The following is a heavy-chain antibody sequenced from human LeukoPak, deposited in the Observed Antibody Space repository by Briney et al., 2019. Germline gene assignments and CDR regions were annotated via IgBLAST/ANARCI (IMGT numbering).Heavy chain of an antibody. CDR3: ARALSGSRAEYFQH. J-gene: IGHJ1*01. D-gene: IGHD3-10*01. V-gene: IGHV3-48*01. CDR1: GFTFSSYS. Sequence: GGSLRLSCAASGFTFSSYSMNWVGQAPGKGLEWVSYISSSSSTIYYADSVKGRFTISRDNAKNSLYLQMNSLRAEDTAVYYCARALSGSRAEYFQHWGQGTLVTVSS. CDR2: ISSSSSTI.